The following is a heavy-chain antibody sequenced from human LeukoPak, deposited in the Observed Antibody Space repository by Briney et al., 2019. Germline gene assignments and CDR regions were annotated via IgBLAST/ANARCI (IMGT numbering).Heavy chain of an antibody. CDR1: GFRVSDYL. V-gene: IGHV3-66*01. CDR2: MRDSGEA. Sequence: GGSLRLSCALSGFRVSDYLLIWVRQALRRGLAWVGLMRDSGEAFYADFARGRFAISRDESENKLYLQMNSLRVEDTAVDVCARDRAASQDWVEFDPWGQGTPVTVSS. D-gene: IGHD3/OR15-3a*01. CDR3: ARDRAASQDWVEFDP. J-gene: IGHJ5*02.